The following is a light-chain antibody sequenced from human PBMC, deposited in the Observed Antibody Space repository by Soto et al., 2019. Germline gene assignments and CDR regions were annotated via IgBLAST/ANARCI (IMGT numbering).Light chain of an antibody. Sequence: EIVLTQSPGTLSLSPGERATLSCRASQSVRNSYLAWYKQNPGQAPRLLMFGASNRATGIPDRFSGSGSGTDFTLTISRVEPEDFGVYYCQQYGSSPLTFGGGTKVQIK. CDR3: QQYGSSPLT. J-gene: IGKJ4*01. CDR1: QSVRNSY. CDR2: GAS. V-gene: IGKV3-20*01.